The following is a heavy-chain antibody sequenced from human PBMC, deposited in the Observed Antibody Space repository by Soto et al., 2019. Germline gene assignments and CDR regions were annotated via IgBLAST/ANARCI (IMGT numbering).Heavy chain of an antibody. CDR3: ASRLGATRFDN. CDR2: IYHSGST. D-gene: IGHD1-26*01. V-gene: IGHV4-4*02. Sequence: SETLSLTCAISGGSISNTNWWSWVRQPPGKGLEWIGEIYHSGSTNYKPSLKSRLTISVDKSRNQFSLSLSSVTAADTAVYYCASRLGATRFDNWGQGILVTVSS. J-gene: IGHJ4*02. CDR1: GGSISNTNW.